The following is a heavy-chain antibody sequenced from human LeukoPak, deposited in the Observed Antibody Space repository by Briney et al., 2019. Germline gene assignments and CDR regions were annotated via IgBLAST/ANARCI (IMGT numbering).Heavy chain of an antibody. CDR2: IYYSGST. Sequence: SETLSLTCTVSGDSISRSTYYWSWIRQPPGKGLEWIGYIYYSGSTNYNPSPKSRVTISVDTSKNQFSLKLSSVTAADTAVYYCARGVLWFDGWGQGTLVTVSS. CDR3: ARGVLWFDG. CDR1: GDSISRSTYY. D-gene: IGHD4/OR15-4a*01. V-gene: IGHV4-61*01. J-gene: IGHJ5*02.